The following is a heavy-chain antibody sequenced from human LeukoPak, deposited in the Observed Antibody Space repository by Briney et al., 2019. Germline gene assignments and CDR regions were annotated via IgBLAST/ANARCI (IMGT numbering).Heavy chain of an antibody. CDR3: ARLVGGQWPVDY. J-gene: IGHJ4*02. D-gene: IGHD6-19*01. V-gene: IGHV4-39*01. Sequence: SETLSLTCTVSGVSISSSNYYWGWIRQPPGKGLEWIGSIYYNGITYYNPSLSSRVTISVDTSKNQFSLKLSSVTAPDTAVYYCARLVGGQWPVDYWGQGTLVTVSS. CDR1: GVSISSSNYY. CDR2: IYYNGIT.